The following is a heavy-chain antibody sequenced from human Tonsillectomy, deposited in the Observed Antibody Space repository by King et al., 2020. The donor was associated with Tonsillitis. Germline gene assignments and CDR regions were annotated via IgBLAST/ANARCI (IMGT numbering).Heavy chain of an antibody. CDR3: ARHVSYDSSGYPLDY. CDR1: GGSISSYY. D-gene: IGHD3-22*01. Sequence: VQLQESGPGLVKPSETLSLTCTVSGGSISSYYWSWIRQPPGKGLEWIGYIYYSGSTNYNPSLKSRVTISVDTSKNQFSLKLSSVTAADTAVYYCARHVSYDSSGYPLDYWGQGTLVTVSS. V-gene: IGHV4-59*08. CDR2: IYYSGST. J-gene: IGHJ4*02.